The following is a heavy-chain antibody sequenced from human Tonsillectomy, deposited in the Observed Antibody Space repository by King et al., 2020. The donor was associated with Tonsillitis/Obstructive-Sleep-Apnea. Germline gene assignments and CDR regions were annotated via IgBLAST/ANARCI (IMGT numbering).Heavy chain of an antibody. D-gene: IGHD2-15*01. V-gene: IGHV5-51*01. Sequence: QLVQSGAEVKKPGESLKISCKGSGYSFTSYWIGWVRQMPGKGLEWMGIIYPGDSDTRYSPSFQGQVTISADKSISTAYLQWSSLKASDTAMYYCARGPRMVGPRSAPFVYWGQGTLVTVSS. J-gene: IGHJ4*02. CDR3: ARGPRMVGPRSAPFVY. CDR1: GYSFTSYW. CDR2: IYPGDSDT.